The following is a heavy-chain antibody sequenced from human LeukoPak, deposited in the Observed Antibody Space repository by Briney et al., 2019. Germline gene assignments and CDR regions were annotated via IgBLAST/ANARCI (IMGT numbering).Heavy chain of an antibody. J-gene: IGHJ4*02. CDR3: ARDPGSGPLWDDY. Sequence: GASVKVSCKASGYTFTSYAIHWVRQAPGQRLEWMGWISAGNGNTKYSQNFQGRVTFISNTSATTAFMELSSLRSEDAAVYYCARDPGSGPLWDDYWGQGTLVTVSS. CDR2: ISAGNGNT. CDR1: GYTFTSYA. D-gene: IGHD6-19*01. V-gene: IGHV1-3*01.